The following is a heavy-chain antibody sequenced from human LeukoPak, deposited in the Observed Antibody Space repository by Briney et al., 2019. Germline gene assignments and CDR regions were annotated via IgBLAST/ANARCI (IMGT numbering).Heavy chain of an antibody. V-gene: IGHV1-69*13. Sequence: ASVKVSCKASGGTFSSYAISWVRQAPGQGLEWMGGIIPIFGTANYAQKFQGRVTITADESTSTAYMELSSLRSEDTAVYYCARVRWGPASGYFDYWGQGTLVTVSS. CDR1: GGTFSSYA. CDR3: ARVRWGPASGYFDY. D-gene: IGHD4-23*01. CDR2: IIPIFGTA. J-gene: IGHJ4*02.